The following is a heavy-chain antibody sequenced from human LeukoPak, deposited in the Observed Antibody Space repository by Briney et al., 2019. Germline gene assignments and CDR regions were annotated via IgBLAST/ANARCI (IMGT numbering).Heavy chain of an antibody. V-gene: IGHV3-48*01. D-gene: IGHD3-3*01. CDR1: GFTFSSYS. Sequence: PGGSLRLSCAASGFTFSSYSMNWVRQAPGKGLEWVSYISSSSSTIYYADSVKGRFTISRDNAKNSLYLQMNSLRAEDTAVYYCANTKGVVPGNFDYWGQGTLVTVSS. CDR3: ANTKGVVPGNFDY. CDR2: ISSSSSTI. J-gene: IGHJ4*02.